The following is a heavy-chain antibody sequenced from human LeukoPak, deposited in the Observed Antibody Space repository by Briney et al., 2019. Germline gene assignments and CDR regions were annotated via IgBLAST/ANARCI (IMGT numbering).Heavy chain of an antibody. CDR1: GFTVSSNY. Sequence: GGSLRLSCAASGFTVSSNYMSWVRQAPGKGLEWVSVIYSGGNTYYADSVKGRFTISRDNSKNTLYLQMKSLRAEDTAVYYCARDRTSSWYYFDYWGQGTLVTVSS. J-gene: IGHJ4*02. CDR3: ARDRTSSWYYFDY. V-gene: IGHV3-66*01. CDR2: IYSGGNT. D-gene: IGHD6-13*01.